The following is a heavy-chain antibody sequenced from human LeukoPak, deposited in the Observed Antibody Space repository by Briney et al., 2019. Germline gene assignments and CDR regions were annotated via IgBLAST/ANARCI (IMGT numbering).Heavy chain of an antibody. Sequence: ASVKVSCKASGGTFSGYAISWVRQAPGQGLEWMGRIIPIFGTANYAQKFQGRVTITTDESTSTAYMELSSLRSEDTAVYYCARDSRGTYYDYVWGSYPQQPFDYWGQGTLVTVSS. CDR1: GGTFSGYA. V-gene: IGHV1-69*05. CDR2: IIPIFGTA. J-gene: IGHJ4*02. D-gene: IGHD3-16*02. CDR3: ARDSRGTYYDYVWGSYPQQPFDY.